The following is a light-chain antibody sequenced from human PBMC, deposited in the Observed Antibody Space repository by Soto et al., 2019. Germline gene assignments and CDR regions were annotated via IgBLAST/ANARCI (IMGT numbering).Light chain of an antibody. J-gene: IGKJ5*01. CDR3: LQDYNTPWT. Sequence: AIQMTQSPSSLSASVGDRVTITCRARQGITNDLGWYQQKPGKAPKLLIYAASSLQSGVPSRFSGSGSGTDFTLTISSLQPEDFATYYCLQDYNTPWTFGQGTRLEI. CDR1: QGITND. CDR2: AAS. V-gene: IGKV1-6*01.